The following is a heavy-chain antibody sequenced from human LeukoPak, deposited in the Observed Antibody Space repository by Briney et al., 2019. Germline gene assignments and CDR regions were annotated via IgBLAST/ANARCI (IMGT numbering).Heavy chain of an antibody. CDR1: GFTFSSYG. V-gene: IGHV3-23*01. Sequence: GGSLRLTCAASGFTFSSYGMSWVRQAPGKGLEWVSAISGSGGSTYYADSVKSRFTISRDNSKNTLYLQMNSLRAEDTAVYYCAKDQYYLYDYVWGMYAFDIWGQGTMVTVSS. J-gene: IGHJ3*02. CDR2: ISGSGGST. D-gene: IGHD3-16*01. CDR3: AKDQYYLYDYVWGMYAFDI.